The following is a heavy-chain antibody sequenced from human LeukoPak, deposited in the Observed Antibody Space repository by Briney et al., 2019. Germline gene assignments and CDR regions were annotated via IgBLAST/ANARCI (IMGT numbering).Heavy chain of an antibody. Sequence: SVKVSCKASGGTFSSYAISWVRQAPGQGLEWMGRIIPILGIANYAQKFQGRVTITADKSTSTAYVELSSLRSEDTAVYYCASPITGDAFDIWGQGTMVTVSS. V-gene: IGHV1-69*04. CDR3: ASPITGDAFDI. CDR2: IIPILGIA. J-gene: IGHJ3*02. CDR1: GGTFSSYA.